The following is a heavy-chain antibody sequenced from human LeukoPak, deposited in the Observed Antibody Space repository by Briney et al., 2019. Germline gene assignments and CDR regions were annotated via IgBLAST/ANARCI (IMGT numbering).Heavy chain of an antibody. CDR1: GFTFSSHE. CDR3: AKRYPTGYYFDY. V-gene: IGHV3-48*03. CDR2: ISSSGNTI. Sequence: GGSLRLSCAASGFTFSSHEMNWVRQAPGKGLEWVSYISSSGNTIYYEDSVKGRFTISRDNSKNTLYLQMNSLRAEDTAVYYCAKRYPTGYYFDYWGQGTLVTVSS. D-gene: IGHD2-8*02. J-gene: IGHJ4*02.